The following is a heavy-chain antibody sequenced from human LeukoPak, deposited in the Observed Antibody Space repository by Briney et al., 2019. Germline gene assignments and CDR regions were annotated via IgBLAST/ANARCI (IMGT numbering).Heavy chain of an antibody. J-gene: IGHJ4*02. D-gene: IGHD1-26*01. V-gene: IGHV4-59*08. CDR2: IFHSGTT. Sequence: SETLSLTCKVSGGSINSHYWSWIRQPPGKGLEYVGFIFHSGTTYYNPSLRSRVTISVATSKSQLSLQLTSLTAADTAVYYCARWVATTGLVDSWGPGTLVTVSS. CDR1: GGSINSHY. CDR3: ARWVATTGLVDS.